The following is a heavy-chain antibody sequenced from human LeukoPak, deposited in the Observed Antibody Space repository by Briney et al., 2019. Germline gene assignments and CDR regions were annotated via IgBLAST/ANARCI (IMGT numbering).Heavy chain of an antibody. V-gene: IGHV3-66*01. CDR1: GFTVSSNY. CDR2: IYSGGST. Sequence: GGSLRLSCAASGFTVSSNYMSWVRQAPGKGLEWVSVIYSGGSTYYADSVKGRFTISRDNSKNTLYLQMNSLGAEDTAVYYCARNGYGSGSSWWGQGTLVTVSS. CDR3: ARNGYGSGSSW. J-gene: IGHJ4*02. D-gene: IGHD3-10*01.